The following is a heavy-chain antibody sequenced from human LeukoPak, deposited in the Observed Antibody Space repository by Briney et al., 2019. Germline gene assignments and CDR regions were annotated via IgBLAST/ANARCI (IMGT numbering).Heavy chain of an antibody. Sequence: SETLSLTCAVYGGSFSGYYWSWIRQPPGKGLEWIGEINHSGSTNYNPSLKSRVTISVGTSKNQFSLKLSSVTAADTAVYYCARRYYYGSGSPLDYWGQGTLVTVSS. CDR2: INHSGST. J-gene: IGHJ4*02. CDR3: ARRYYYGSGSPLDY. V-gene: IGHV4-34*01. CDR1: GGSFSGYY. D-gene: IGHD3-10*01.